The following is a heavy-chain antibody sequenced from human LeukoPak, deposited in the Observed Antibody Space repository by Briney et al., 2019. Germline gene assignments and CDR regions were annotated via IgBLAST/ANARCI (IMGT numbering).Heavy chain of an antibody. D-gene: IGHD1-26*01. Sequence: ASVKVSCKASGYTFTSYDINWVRQATGRGLEWMGWMNPNSGNTGYAQKFQGRVTMTRNASISTAYMEPSSLRSEDTAVYYCARGGPGAAYFDYWGQGTLVTVSS. V-gene: IGHV1-8*01. CDR3: ARGGPGAAYFDY. J-gene: IGHJ4*02. CDR1: GYTFTSYD. CDR2: MNPNSGNT.